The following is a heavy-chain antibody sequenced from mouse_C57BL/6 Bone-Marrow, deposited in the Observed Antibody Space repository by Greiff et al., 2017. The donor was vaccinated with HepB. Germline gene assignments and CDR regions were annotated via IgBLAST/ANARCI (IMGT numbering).Heavy chain of an antibody. CDR3: TSSYYGNYVWYFDV. Sequence: EVKVVESGEGLVKPGGSLKLSCAASGFTFSSYAMSWVRQTPEKRLEWVAYISSGGDYIYYADTVKGRFTISRDNARNTLYLQMSSLKSEDTAMYYCTSSYYGNYVWYFDVWGTGTTVTVSS. CDR2: ISSGGDYI. D-gene: IGHD2-1*01. CDR1: GFTFSSYA. J-gene: IGHJ1*03. V-gene: IGHV5-9-1*02.